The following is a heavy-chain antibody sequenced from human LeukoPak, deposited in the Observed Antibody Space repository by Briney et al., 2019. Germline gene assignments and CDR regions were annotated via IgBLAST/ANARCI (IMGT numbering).Heavy chain of an antibody. CDR1: GFTFSSYA. CDR2: ISDSGGST. J-gene: IGHJ4*02. D-gene: IGHD6-6*01. Sequence: GGSLRLSCAASGFTFSSYAMSWVRQAPGKGLEWVSIISDSGGSTYYADSVKGRFTISRDNSKNTLFLQMNSLRAEDTAVCYCAKFLRRQLVPLFDYWGQGTLVTVSS. V-gene: IGHV3-23*01. CDR3: AKFLRRQLVPLFDY.